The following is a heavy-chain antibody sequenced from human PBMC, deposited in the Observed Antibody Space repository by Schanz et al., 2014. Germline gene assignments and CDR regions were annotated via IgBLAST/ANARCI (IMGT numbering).Heavy chain of an antibody. V-gene: IGHV1-18*01. CDR3: ARAGQDYSDSSGYATYYFGN. J-gene: IGHJ4*02. D-gene: IGHD3-22*01. CDR2: ISAYSGNS. CDR1: GGTFSSYA. Sequence: QVQLVQSGAEVKKPGSSVKVSCKASGGTFSSYAFSWVRQAPGQGREWMGWISAYSGNSKYAQKLQGRVTMTTDTSTNTAYMELSNLRSEDTAVYYCARAGQDYSDSSGYATYYFGNWGQGTLVTVSS.